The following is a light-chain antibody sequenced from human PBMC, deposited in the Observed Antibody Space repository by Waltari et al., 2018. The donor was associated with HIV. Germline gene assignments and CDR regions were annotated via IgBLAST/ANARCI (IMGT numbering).Light chain of an antibody. J-gene: IGKJ1*01. Sequence: EIVLTQSPGTLSLSPGERATLSCRASQSVSSSYLAWYQQKPGQAPRLLIYAAYSTATDIPARFSGSGSGTDFTLSISRLEPEDFAIYYCQQYDTSPWTFGQGTKVEIK. CDR1: QSVSSSY. V-gene: IGKV3-20*01. CDR2: AAY. CDR3: QQYDTSPWT.